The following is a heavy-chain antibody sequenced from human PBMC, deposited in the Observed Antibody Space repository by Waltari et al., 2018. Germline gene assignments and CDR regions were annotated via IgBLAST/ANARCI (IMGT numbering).Heavy chain of an antibody. CDR2: INPNGGGT. V-gene: IGHV1-2*06. Sequence: QVQLVQSGAEVKKPGASVKVSCKASGYTFTGYYMHWVRQAPGQGLEWMGRINPNGGGTNYAQKFQGRVTMTRDTSISTAYMGLSRLRSDDTAVYYCAREEGSGSYPDYWGQGTLVTVSS. CDR3: AREEGSGSYPDY. CDR1: GYTFTGYY. J-gene: IGHJ4*02. D-gene: IGHD1-26*01.